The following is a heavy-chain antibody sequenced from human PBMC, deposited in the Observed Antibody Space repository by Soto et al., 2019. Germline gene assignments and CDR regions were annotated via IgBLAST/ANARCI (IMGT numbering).Heavy chain of an antibody. J-gene: IGHJ4*02. CDR2: ISSSSSTI. Sequence: GGSLRLSCAASGFTFSSYSMNWVRQAPGKGLEWVSYISSSSSTIYYADSVKGRFTISRDNAKNSLYLQMNSLRDEDTAVYYCARGIAAAGRPYYFDYWGQGTLVTVSS. CDR1: GFTFSSYS. CDR3: ARGIAAAGRPYYFDY. V-gene: IGHV3-48*02. D-gene: IGHD6-13*01.